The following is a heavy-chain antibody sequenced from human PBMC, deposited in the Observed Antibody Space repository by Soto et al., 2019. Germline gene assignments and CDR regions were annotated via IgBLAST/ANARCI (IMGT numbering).Heavy chain of an antibody. D-gene: IGHD6-6*01. V-gene: IGHV3-33*01. Sequence: PGGSLRLSCAASGFTFSSYGMHWVRQAPGKGLEWVAVIWYDGSNKYYADSVKGRFTISRDNSKNTLYLQMNSLRAEDTAVYYYARELARYYYYYGMDVWGQGTTVTVSS. CDR2: IWYDGSNK. CDR1: GFTFSSYG. J-gene: IGHJ6*02. CDR3: ARELARYYYYYGMDV.